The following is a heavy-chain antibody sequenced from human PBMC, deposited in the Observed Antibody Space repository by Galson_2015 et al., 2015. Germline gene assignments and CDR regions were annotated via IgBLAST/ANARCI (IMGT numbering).Heavy chain of an antibody. CDR2: ISSSSSTI. Sequence: SLRLSCAASGFTFSSYSMNWVRQAPGKGLEWVSYISSSSSTIYYADSVKGRFTISRDNAKNSLYLQMNSLRAEDTAVYYCARDRLSSGRRGWYFDLWGRGTLVTVSS. J-gene: IGHJ2*01. D-gene: IGHD3-16*01. CDR1: GFTFSSYS. V-gene: IGHV3-48*01. CDR3: ARDRLSSGRRGWYFDL.